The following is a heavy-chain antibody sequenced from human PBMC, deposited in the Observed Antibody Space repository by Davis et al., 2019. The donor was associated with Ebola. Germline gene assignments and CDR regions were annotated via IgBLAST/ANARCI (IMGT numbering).Heavy chain of an antibody. CDR2: INHSGST. CDR1: GGSVSSGSYY. CDR3: ARDVARGWFDP. J-gene: IGHJ5*02. V-gene: IGHV4-61*01. Sequence: MPSETLSLTCTVSGGSVSSGSYYWSWIRQPPGKGLEWIGEINHSGSTNYNPSLKSRVTISVDTSKNQFSLKLSSVTAADTAVYYCARDVARGWFDPWGQGTLVTVSS.